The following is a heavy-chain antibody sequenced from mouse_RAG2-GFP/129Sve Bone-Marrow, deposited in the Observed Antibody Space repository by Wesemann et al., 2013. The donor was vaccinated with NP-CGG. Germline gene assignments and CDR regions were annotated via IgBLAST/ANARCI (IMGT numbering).Heavy chain of an antibody. CDR3: AYGSSYYAMDY. D-gene: IGHD1-1*01. V-gene: IGHV1S137*01. CDR2: ISTYYGDA. Sequence: QVQLQQSGAELVRPGVSVKISCKGSGYTFTDYAMHWVKQSHAKSLEWIGVISTYYGDASYNQKFKGKATMTVDKSSSTAYMELARLTSEDSAIYYCAYGSSYYAMDYWGQGTSVTVSS. CDR1: GYTFTDYA. J-gene: IGHJ4*01.